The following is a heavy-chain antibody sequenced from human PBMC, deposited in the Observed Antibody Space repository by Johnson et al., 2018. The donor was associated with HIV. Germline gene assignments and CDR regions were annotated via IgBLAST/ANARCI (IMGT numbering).Heavy chain of an antibody. J-gene: IGHJ3*02. CDR3: ARAGWRQLVEDAFDI. CDR1: GFTFSSYT. Sequence: QVLLVESGGGMVQPGGSLRLSCAASGFTFSSYTMHWVRQAPGKGLEWVAVIWYDGSNKYYADSVKGRFTISRDNSKNTLYLQMNSLRAEDTAVYYCARAGWRQLVEDAFDIWGQGTMVTVSS. D-gene: IGHD6-13*01. V-gene: IGHV3-33*08. CDR2: IWYDGSNK.